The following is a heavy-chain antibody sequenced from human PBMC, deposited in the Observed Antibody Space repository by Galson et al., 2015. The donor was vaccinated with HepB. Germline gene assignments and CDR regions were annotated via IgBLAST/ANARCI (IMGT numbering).Heavy chain of an antibody. Sequence: SLRLSCAASGFVFSDYYMSWIRQPPGKGLEWVSYIADSGDTIYYADSVRGRFTISRDNAKNSLYVQMYSLRVEDTAVYYCARVGWRGGHFADYWGQGTLVTVSS. CDR1: GFVFSDYY. CDR3: ARVGWRGGHFADY. D-gene: IGHD3-3*02. CDR2: IADSGDTI. V-gene: IGHV3-11*01. J-gene: IGHJ4*02.